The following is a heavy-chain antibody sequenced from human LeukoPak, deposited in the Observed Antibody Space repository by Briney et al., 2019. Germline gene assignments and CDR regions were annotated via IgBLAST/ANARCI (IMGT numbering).Heavy chain of an antibody. Sequence: ASVKVSCKVSGFTLTELSMHWVRQAPGKGLEWMGGFDPEDGETIYAQKFQGRVTMTEDTSTDTAYMELNSLRVEDTAMYYCAGHARGSYLVYWGQGILVTVSA. CDR1: GFTLTELS. J-gene: IGHJ4*02. V-gene: IGHV1-24*01. CDR3: AGHARGSYLVY. CDR2: FDPEDGET. D-gene: IGHD2-8*02.